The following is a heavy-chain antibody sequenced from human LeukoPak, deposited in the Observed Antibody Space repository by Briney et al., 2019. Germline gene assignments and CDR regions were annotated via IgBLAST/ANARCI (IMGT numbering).Heavy chain of an antibody. J-gene: IGHJ4*02. CDR1: GFTFANYA. CDR3: ARDWEGFDY. Sequence: GGSLRLSCAAAGFTFANYAMSWVRQAPGKGLEWVSAISGSVGVTSYADSVKGRFTISRDNSKNTLYLQMNSLETEDTAVYYCARDWEGFDYWGQGALVTVSS. CDR2: ISGSVGVT. D-gene: IGHD1-26*01. V-gene: IGHV3-23*01.